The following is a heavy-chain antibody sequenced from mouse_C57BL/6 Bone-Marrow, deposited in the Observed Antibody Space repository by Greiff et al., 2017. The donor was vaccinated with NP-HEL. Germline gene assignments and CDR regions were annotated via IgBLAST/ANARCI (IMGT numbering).Heavy chain of an antibody. CDR3: AREGGYYGSPFAY. CDR1: GYSIISGYF. Sequence: ESGPGLVKPSQSLSLTCSVTGYSIISGYFWNWIRQLPGNKLEWMAYISYDGSNNYNPPLKNRISITRDISKNQFFLKLTSVTTEDTATYYCAREGGYYGSPFAYWGQGTLVTVSA. J-gene: IGHJ3*01. D-gene: IGHD1-1*01. CDR2: ISYDGSN. V-gene: IGHV3-6*01.